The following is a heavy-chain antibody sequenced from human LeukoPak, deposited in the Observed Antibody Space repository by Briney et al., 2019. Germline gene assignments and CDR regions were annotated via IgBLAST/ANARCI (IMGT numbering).Heavy chain of an antibody. J-gene: IGHJ6*02. CDR2: INPEGSDT. Sequence: PGGSLRLPCAASKFTFGSFWMNWVRLVPGKGLLWVSRINPEGSDTEYADSVKGRFTVSRDNARNTLYLEMRSLSVQDSGLYYCARVINGYSSGLDVWGPGTWVTVSS. D-gene: IGHD2-15*01. CDR3: ARVINGYSSGLDV. V-gene: IGHV3-74*01. CDR1: KFTFGSFW.